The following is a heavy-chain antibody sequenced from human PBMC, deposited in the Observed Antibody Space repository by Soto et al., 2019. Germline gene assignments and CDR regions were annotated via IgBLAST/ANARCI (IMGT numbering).Heavy chain of an antibody. CDR3: ARDRGLAAAGSYYYYGMDV. Sequence: SVKVSCKASGFTFTSSAVQWVRQARGQRLEWIGWIVVGSGNTNYAQKFQERVTITRDMSTSTAYMELSSLRSEDTAVYYCARDRGLAAAGSYYYYGMDVWGQGTTVTVSS. J-gene: IGHJ6*02. D-gene: IGHD6-13*01. CDR1: GFTFTSSA. CDR2: IVVGSGNT. V-gene: IGHV1-58*01.